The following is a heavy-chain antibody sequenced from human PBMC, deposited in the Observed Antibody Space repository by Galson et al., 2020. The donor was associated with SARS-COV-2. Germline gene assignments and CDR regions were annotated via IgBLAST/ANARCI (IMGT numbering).Heavy chain of an antibody. CDR2: IYNSGST. D-gene: IGHD6-13*01. V-gene: IGHV4-61*02. CDR1: GGSISSDSYY. J-gene: IGHJ4*02. Sequence: SETLSLTCTVSGGSISSDSYYWTWIRQPAGKGLEWIGRIYNSGSTDYNPSLKSRVTMSVDMSKKQFSLKVNSVTAADTAVYYCAREYLKQLNSFDYWGQGSLVTVSS. CDR3: AREYLKQLNSFDY.